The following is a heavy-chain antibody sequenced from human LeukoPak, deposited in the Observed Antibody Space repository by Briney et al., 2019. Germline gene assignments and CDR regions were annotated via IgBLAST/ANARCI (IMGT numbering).Heavy chain of an antibody. CDR3: ATGSGWYVGYFDY. CDR2: IKTDGSEK. CDR1: GFTFSSYW. D-gene: IGHD6-19*01. J-gene: IGHJ4*02. V-gene: IGHV3-7*03. Sequence: GGSLRLSCEASGFTFSSYWMSWVRQAPGKGLEWVANIKTDGSEKYYVDSVKGRFTISRDNAKNSLYLQMNSLRAEDTALYYCATGSGWYVGYFDYWGQGTLVTVSS.